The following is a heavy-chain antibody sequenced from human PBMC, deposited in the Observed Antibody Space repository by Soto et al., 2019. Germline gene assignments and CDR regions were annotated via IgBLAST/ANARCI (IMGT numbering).Heavy chain of an antibody. CDR2: ISGSGDVI. CDR1: AFKFSNYN. CDR3: ARAPDCVEVSCYRHFDL. D-gene: IGHD3-16*01. V-gene: IGHV3-11*01. J-gene: IGHJ4*02. Sequence: QVQLVESGGGLVKPGGSLRLSCAASAFKFSNYNMSWVRQAPGKGLEWVSYISGSGDVIYYANSVKGRFTISRDNEQKSVHLQMDTLRSEDTALYYCARAPDCVEVSCYRHFDLWGQGTRVAVSS.